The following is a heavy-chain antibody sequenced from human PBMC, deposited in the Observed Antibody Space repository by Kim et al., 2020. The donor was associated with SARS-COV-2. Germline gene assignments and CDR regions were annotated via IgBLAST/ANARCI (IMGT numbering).Heavy chain of an antibody. D-gene: IGHD6-13*01. V-gene: IGHV3-30*18. Sequence: GGSLRLSCAASGFTFSSYGMHWVRQAPAKGLEWVAVISKDGSDIYYADSVKGRFTISIDNSKNTLYLQMNRLRAEDTAVYYCANLGEAAAFFDYWGQG. CDR3: ANLGEAAAFFDY. J-gene: IGHJ4*02. CDR1: GFTFSSYG. CDR2: ISKDGSDI.